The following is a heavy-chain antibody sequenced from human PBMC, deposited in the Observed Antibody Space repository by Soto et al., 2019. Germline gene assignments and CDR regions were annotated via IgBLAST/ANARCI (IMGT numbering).Heavy chain of an antibody. CDR1: GFTFSSYA. V-gene: IGHV3-30-3*01. Sequence: GGSLRLSCAASGFTFSSYAMHWVRQAPGKGLEWVAVIPYDGSNKYYADSVKGRFTISRDNSKNTLYLQMNSLRAEDTAVYYCASLPDYGDLFDPWGQGTLVTVSS. CDR2: IPYDGSNK. J-gene: IGHJ5*02. CDR3: ASLPDYGDLFDP. D-gene: IGHD4-17*01.